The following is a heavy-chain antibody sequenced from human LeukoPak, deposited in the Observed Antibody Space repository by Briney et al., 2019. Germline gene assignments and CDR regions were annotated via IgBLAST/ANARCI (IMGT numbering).Heavy chain of an antibody. V-gene: IGHV1-69*13. J-gene: IGHJ4*02. CDR3: ARAYCTNGVCYEGYFDY. CDR2: IIPIFGTA. CDR1: GGTFSSYA. Sequence: GASVMVSCRASGGTFSSYAISWVRQAPGQGLEWMGGIIPIFGTANYAQKFQGRVTITADESTSTAYMELSSLRSEDTAVYYCARAYCTNGVCYEGYFDYWGQGTLVTVSS. D-gene: IGHD2-8*01.